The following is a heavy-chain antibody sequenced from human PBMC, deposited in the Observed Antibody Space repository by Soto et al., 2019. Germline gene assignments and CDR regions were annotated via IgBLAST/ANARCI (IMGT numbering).Heavy chain of an antibody. CDR1: GFTFSSYG. CDR2: ISYDGSNK. Sequence: QVQLVESGGGVVQPGRSLRLSCAASGFTFSSYGMHWVRQAPGKGLEWVAVISYDGSNKHYADSVKGRFTISRDNSKNTLSLQMNSLRAEDTAVYYCAKDLLRPGRAYGMDVWGQGTTVTVSS. J-gene: IGHJ6*02. V-gene: IGHV3-30*18. CDR3: AKDLLRPGRAYGMDV. D-gene: IGHD6-25*01.